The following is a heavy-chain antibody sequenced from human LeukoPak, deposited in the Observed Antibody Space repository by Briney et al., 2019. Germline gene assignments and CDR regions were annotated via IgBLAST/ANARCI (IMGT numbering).Heavy chain of an antibody. D-gene: IGHD3-22*01. V-gene: IGHV4-34*01. CDR1: GGSSSGYY. Sequence: SETLSLTCAVYGGSSSGYYWSWIRQPPGKGLEWIGEINHSGSTNYNPSLKSRVTISVDTSKNQFSLKLSSVTAADTAVYYCARGGSSLYYYDSSGYYHFDYWGQGTLVTVSS. CDR3: ARGGSSLYYYDSSGYYHFDY. CDR2: INHSGST. J-gene: IGHJ4*02.